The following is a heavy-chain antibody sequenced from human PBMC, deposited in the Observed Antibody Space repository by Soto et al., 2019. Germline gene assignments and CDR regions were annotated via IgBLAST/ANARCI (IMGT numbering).Heavy chain of an antibody. J-gene: IGHJ4*02. D-gene: IGHD6-19*01. CDR2: INAGNGNT. V-gene: IGHV1-3*01. CDR3: VRTRQQWLVGDS. CDR1: GYTLSSFV. Sequence: QAQLVQFGAEVKKPGASAKDSCRASGYTLSSFVIHGVRQAPEQRLEWMGWINAGNGNTKYSQKLQGRVTFSRDTSANTAYMELTSLTSEDTAVYYCVRTRQQWLVGDSWGQGSLVTVSS.